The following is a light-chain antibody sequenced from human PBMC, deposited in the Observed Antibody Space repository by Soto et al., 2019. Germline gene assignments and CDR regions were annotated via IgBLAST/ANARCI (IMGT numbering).Light chain of an antibody. J-gene: IGKJ1*01. CDR3: QQYNSYSSWT. V-gene: IGKV1-8*01. CDR2: AAS. Sequence: AIRMTQSPSSFSASTGDRVTITCRASQGISSYLAWYQQKPGKAPKLLIYAASTLQSGVPSRFSGSGSGTDFTLTISSLQTDDFATYYCQQYNSYSSWTFGQGTKVDIK. CDR1: QGISSY.